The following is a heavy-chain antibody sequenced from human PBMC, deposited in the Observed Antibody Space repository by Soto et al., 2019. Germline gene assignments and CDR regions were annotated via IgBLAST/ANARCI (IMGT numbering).Heavy chain of an antibody. CDR1: GFTFSSYA. CDR2: ISGSGGST. J-gene: IGHJ6*02. D-gene: IGHD2-2*01. Sequence: GGSLRLSCAASGFTFSSYAMSWVRQAPGKGLEWVSAISGSGGSTYYADSVKGRFTISRDNSKNTLYLQMNSLRAEDTAVYYCALTPLGCCSSTSCYTNRNYYYYYGMDVWGQGTTVTVSS. V-gene: IGHV3-23*01. CDR3: ALTPLGCCSSTSCYTNRNYYYYYGMDV.